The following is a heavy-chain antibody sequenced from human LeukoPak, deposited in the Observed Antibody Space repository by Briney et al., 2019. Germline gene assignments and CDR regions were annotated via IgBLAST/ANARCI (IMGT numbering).Heavy chain of an antibody. V-gene: IGHV3-30-3*01. CDR1: GFTFSSYA. Sequence: KAGGSLRLSCVASGFTFSSYAMQWVRQAPGKGLEWVALISYDGSNKYYADSVKGRFTISRDNSKNTLYLQMNSLRAEDTAVYYCARGGVYSSGSYYLYYFDYWGQGTLVTVSS. CDR2: ISYDGSNK. D-gene: IGHD6-19*01. CDR3: ARGGVYSSGSYYLYYFDY. J-gene: IGHJ4*02.